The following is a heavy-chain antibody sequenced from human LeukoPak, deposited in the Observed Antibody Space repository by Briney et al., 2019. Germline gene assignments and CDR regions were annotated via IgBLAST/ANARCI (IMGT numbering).Heavy chain of an antibody. CDR2: IRQDDSEK. CDR1: GFTFSDYW. J-gene: IGHJ4*02. CDR3: ATDRKVGTWDPRFNY. Sequence: PGGPLRLSCSASGFTFSDYWMMWVRQAPGKGLEWVGNIRQDDSEKNYVDSVKGRFTISRDNAKSSLYLQMNSLRAEDTAIYYCATDRKVGTWDPRFNYWGQGTLVTVSS. D-gene: IGHD4-23*01. V-gene: IGHV3-7*01.